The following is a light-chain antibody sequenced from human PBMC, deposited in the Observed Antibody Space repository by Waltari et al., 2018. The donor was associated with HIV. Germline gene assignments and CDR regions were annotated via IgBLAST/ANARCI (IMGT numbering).Light chain of an antibody. CDR1: SSDVGRYNL. CDR3: CSYAGSSTLI. J-gene: IGLJ2*01. CDR2: EVS. Sequence: QSALTQPASVSGSPGQSITISCTGTSSDVGRYNLVSWSQQHPGKVPKLIIYEVSKRPSGVSYRFSGSKSGDTASLTISGLQAEDEADYYCCSYAGSSTLIFGGGTKLTVL. V-gene: IGLV2-23*02.